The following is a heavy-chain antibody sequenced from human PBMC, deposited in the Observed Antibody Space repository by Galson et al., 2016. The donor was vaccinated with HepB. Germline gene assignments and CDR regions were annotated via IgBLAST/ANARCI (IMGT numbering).Heavy chain of an antibody. Sequence: SVKVSCKESGHSLTRHYLHWVRQAPGKGLEWMGIIVPSGGSTNYAQKFKGRFTMTRDTSTSTVYMEMSSLRSEGTAVYYGARATTLNGDYFWSGYKLEWSMDVWGQGTTVTVS. V-gene: IGHV1-46*01. CDR2: IVPSGGST. CDR1: GHSLTRHY. D-gene: IGHD3-3*01. J-gene: IGHJ6*02. CDR3: ARATTLNGDYFWSGYKLEWSMDV.